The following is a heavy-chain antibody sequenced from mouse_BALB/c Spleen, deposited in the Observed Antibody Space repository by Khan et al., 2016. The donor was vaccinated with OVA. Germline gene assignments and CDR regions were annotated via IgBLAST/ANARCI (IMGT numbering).Heavy chain of an antibody. V-gene: IGHV3-5*02. D-gene: IGHD1-1*01. CDR3: ARDYGSIYWFIDV. CDR1: GISITSGNYR. Sequence: EVQLQESGPGLVKPSQTVSLTCTVTGISITSGNYRWSWLRQFPGNKLEWIGNIYYSGTVTYNPSLTSRTTITRDTSKNQFFLEMNSLTAEDTATDYCARDYGSIYWFIDVWGAGTTVTVSS. CDR2: IYYSGTV. J-gene: IGHJ1*01.